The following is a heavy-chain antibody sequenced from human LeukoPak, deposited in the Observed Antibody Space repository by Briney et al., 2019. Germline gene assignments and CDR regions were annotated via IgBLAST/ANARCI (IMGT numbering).Heavy chain of an antibody. CDR3: ARGGRRGIAARPHFDY. Sequence: SQTLSLTCAVSGGSISSGDYSWSWIRQPPGKGLEWIGYIYHSGSTSYNPSLKSRVTISVDRSKNQFSLKLSSVTAADTAVYYCARGGRRGIAARPHFDYWGQGTLVTVSS. CDR1: GGSISSGDYS. J-gene: IGHJ4*02. CDR2: IYHSGST. D-gene: IGHD6-6*01. V-gene: IGHV4-30-2*01.